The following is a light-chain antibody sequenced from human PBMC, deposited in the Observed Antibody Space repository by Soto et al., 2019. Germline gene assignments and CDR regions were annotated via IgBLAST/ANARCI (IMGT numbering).Light chain of an antibody. CDR2: KAS. CDR1: QSISSW. Sequence: DIQMTQSPSTLSASVGDRVTITCRASQSISSWLAWYQQKPGKAPKLLIYKASSLESGVPSRFSGSGSGTEFTLTINSLQSEDSALYYCQQYNNWPPTWTFGQGTKVDIK. J-gene: IGKJ1*01. V-gene: IGKV1-5*03. CDR3: QQYNNWPPTWT.